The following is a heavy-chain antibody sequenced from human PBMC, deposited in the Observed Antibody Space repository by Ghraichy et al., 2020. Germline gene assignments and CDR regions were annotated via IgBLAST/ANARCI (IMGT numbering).Heavy chain of an antibody. CDR3: STSSLGRNYYYAMDV. J-gene: IGHJ6*02. CDR2: ISSRGHTI. CDR1: GFTFSDYY. D-gene: IGHD6-6*01. V-gene: IGHV3-11*01. Sequence: GSLRLSCAASGFTFSDYYMTWIRQAPGRGLEWVSYISSRGHTILYADSVRGRFTISRDNAKNSLYLQMNSLRAEDTAIYYCSTSSLGRNYYYAMDVWGQGTTVTVSS.